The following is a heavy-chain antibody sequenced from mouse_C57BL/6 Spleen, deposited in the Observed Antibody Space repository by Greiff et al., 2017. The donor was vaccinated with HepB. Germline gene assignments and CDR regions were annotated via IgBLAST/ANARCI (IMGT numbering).Heavy chain of an antibody. D-gene: IGHD1-1*01. CDR3: ARPIYYYGSSYPWFAY. CDR1: GFSLSTFGMG. CDR2: IWWDDDK. V-gene: IGHV8-8*01. J-gene: IGHJ3*01. Sequence: QVTLKVCGPGILQPSQTLSLTCSSSGFSLSTFGMGVGWIRQPSGKGLEWLAHIWWDDDKYYNPALKSRLTISKDTSKNQVFLKIANVDTADTATYYCARPIYYYGSSYPWFAYWGQGTLVTVSA.